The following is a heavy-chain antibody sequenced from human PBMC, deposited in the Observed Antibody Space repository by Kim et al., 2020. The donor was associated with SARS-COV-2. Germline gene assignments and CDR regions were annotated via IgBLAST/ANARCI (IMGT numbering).Heavy chain of an antibody. Sequence: SETLSLTCTVSGGSISSYYWSWIRQPAGKGLEWIGRIYTSGSTNYNPSLKSRVTMSVDTSKNQFSLKLSSVTAADTAVYYCAGDYLSSSWPYFDYWGQGTLVTVSS. CDR2: IYTSGST. V-gene: IGHV4-4*07. J-gene: IGHJ4*02. CDR1: GGSISSYY. D-gene: IGHD6-13*01. CDR3: AGDYLSSSWPYFDY.